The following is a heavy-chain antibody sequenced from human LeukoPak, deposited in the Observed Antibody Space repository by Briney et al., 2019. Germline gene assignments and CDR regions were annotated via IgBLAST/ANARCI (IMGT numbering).Heavy chain of an antibody. CDR1: GFSVSTNY. D-gene: IGHD3-10*01. V-gene: IGHV3-53*01. CDR3: ARVGDHYHWYLDL. Sequence: PGGSLRLSCAASGFSVSTNYMNWVRQAPGKGLEWVSILYSGSSTYYTDSVKGRFTISRHNSRNTLYLHMTNLRAEDTAVYYCARVGDHYHWYLDLWGRGSLLTVPS. CDR2: LYSGSST. J-gene: IGHJ2*01.